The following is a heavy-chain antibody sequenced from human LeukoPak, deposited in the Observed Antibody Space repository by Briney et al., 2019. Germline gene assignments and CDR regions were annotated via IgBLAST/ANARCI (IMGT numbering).Heavy chain of an antibody. CDR3: ARFGTSSSRFFDQ. D-gene: IGHD6-6*01. CDR1: GGSIRSYY. CDR2: IYFSGST. V-gene: IGHV4-59*01. Sequence: SETLSLTCTVSGGSIRSYYWSWIRQPPGKGLEWIGYIYFSGSTSYNPSLKSRVTISVDRSKNQFSLKLSSVAAADTAVYYCARFGTSSSRFFDQWGQGTLVTVSS. J-gene: IGHJ4*02.